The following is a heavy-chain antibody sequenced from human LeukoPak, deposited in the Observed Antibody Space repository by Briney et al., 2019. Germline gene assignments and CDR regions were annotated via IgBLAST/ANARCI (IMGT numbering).Heavy chain of an antibody. D-gene: IGHD2-21*01. CDR3: ARESTSIPSI. CDR1: GFTFSSYS. CDR2: ISSSSSYI. J-gene: IGHJ3*02. V-gene: IGHV3-21*01. Sequence: GGSLRLSCAASGFTFSSYSMNWVRQAPGKGLEWVSSISSSSSYIYYADSVKGRFTISRDNAKNSLYLQMNGLRAEDTAVYYCARESTSIPSIWGQGTMVTVSS.